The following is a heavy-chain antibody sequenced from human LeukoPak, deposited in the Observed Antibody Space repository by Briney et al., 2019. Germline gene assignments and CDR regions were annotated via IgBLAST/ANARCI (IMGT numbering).Heavy chain of an antibody. CDR2: ISYDGSNK. CDR1: GFTFSSYA. V-gene: IGHV3-30*04. CDR3: ARDASSSSRFDY. J-gene: IGHJ4*02. Sequence: GGSLRLSCVASGFTFSSYAMHWVRQAPGKGLEWVAVISYDGSNKYYADSVKGRFTISRDNSKNTLYLQMNSLRAEDTAVYYCARDASSSSRFDYWGQGTLVTVSS. D-gene: IGHD6-6*01.